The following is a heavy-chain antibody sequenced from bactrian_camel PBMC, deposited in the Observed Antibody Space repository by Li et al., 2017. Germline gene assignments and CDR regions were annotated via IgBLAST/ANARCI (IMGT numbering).Heavy chain of an antibody. CDR2: IYTANGNT. CDR1: ESTYRGNC. J-gene: IGHJ4*01. CDR3: ATTGKTRAYGLVVLAADQYNY. Sequence: HVQLVESGGGSVQTGGSLKLSCEASESTYRGNCLGWFRQVPGKEREGVAQIYTANGNTDCADSVKGRFTVSRDNAKNTVYLQMNSLNPEDTAMYYCATTGKTRAYGLVVLAADQYNYWGQGTQVTVS. V-gene: IGHV3S33*01. D-gene: IGHD5*01.